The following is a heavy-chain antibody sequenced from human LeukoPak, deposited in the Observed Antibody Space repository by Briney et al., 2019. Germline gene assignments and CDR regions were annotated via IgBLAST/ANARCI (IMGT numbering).Heavy chain of an antibody. CDR3: ARVYGGGYDFRGAFDI. D-gene: IGHD5-12*01. V-gene: IGHV4-39*07. J-gene: IGHJ3*02. CDR2: IYYTGST. Sequence: SETLSLTCAVSGASISGSGYYLGWIRQPPGKGLEWIGNIYYTGSTYYNASLQSRVTISVDTSKNQFSLKLSSVTAADTAVYYCARVYGGGYDFRGAFDIWGQGTMVTVSS. CDR1: GASISGSGYY.